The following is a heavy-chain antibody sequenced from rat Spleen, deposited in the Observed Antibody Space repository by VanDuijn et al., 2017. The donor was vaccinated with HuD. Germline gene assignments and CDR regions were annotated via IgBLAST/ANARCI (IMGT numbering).Heavy chain of an antibody. Sequence: EVQLVESDGGLVQPGRSLKLSCAASGFTFSDYYMAWIRQAPGKGLEWVASITNTGGSTYYPDSVKGRFTISRDNAKSTLYLQMNSLRSEDTATYYCANNWELYYWGQGVMVTVSS. CDR2: ITNTGGST. J-gene: IGHJ2*01. CDR1: GFTFSDYY. D-gene: IGHD5-1*01. V-gene: IGHV5-31*01. CDR3: ANNWELYY.